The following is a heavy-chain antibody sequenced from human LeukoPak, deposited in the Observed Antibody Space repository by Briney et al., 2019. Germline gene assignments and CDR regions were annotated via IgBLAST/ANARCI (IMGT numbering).Heavy chain of an antibody. CDR1: GFTFSSYA. V-gene: IGHV3-30-3*01. CDR2: ISYDGSNK. Sequence: GGSLRLSCAASGFTFSSYAMHWVRQAPGKGLEWVAVISYDGSNKYYADSVEGRFTISRDNSKNTLYLQMNSLRAEDTAVYYCARERYGDPGYFDLWGRGTLVTVSS. D-gene: IGHD4-17*01. CDR3: ARERYGDPGYFDL. J-gene: IGHJ2*01.